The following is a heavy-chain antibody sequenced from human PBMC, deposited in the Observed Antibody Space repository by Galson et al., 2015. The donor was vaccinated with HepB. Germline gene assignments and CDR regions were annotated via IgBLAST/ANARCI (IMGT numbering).Heavy chain of an antibody. D-gene: IGHD2-15*01. CDR3: ATLGYCSGGSCYSGWFDP. J-gene: IGHJ5*02. CDR1: GGSISSGDYY. CDR2: IYYSGST. Sequence: QVQLQESGPGLVRPSQTLSLTCTVSGGSISSGDYYWSWIRQPPGKGLEWIGYIYYSGSTYYNPSLKSRVTISVDTSKNQFSLKLSSVTAADTAVYYCATLGYCSGGSCYSGWFDPWGQGTLVTVSS. V-gene: IGHV4-30-4*01.